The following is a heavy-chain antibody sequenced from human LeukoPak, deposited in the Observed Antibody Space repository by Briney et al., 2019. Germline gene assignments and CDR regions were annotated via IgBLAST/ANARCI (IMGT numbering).Heavy chain of an antibody. CDR2: ISSSSYI. D-gene: IGHD2-15*01. V-gene: IGHV3-21*01. J-gene: IGHJ5*02. CDR3: ARDSGYCSGGSCSTWFDP. CDR1: GFTFSSYS. Sequence: GGSLRLSCAASGFTFSSYSMNWVRQAPGKGLEWVSSISSSSYIYYADSVKGRFTISRDNAKNSLYLQMNSLRAEDTAVYYCARDSGYCSGGSCSTWFDPWGQGTLVTVSS.